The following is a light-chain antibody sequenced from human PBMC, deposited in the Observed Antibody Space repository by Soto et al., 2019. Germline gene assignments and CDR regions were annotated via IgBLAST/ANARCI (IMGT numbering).Light chain of an antibody. CDR2: EAS. Sequence: IHMTHAPSTLSASVGYRVTITCRASQSVNGWLAWYQQKPGKAPKLLISEASSLDSGVPSRFSGSGSGTEYVLSISSLQPEDFATYYCQQYDTYSTFGGGTKVDIK. V-gene: IGKV1-5*01. J-gene: IGKJ4*01. CDR1: QSVNGW. CDR3: QQYDTYST.